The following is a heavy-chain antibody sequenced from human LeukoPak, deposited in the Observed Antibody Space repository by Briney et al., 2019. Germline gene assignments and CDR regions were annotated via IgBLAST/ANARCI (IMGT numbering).Heavy chain of an antibody. D-gene: IGHD6-13*01. V-gene: IGHV3-21*01. CDR1: GFTFSSYS. J-gene: IGHJ6*02. CDR2: ISSSSSYI. Sequence: PGGSLRLSCAASGFTFSSYSMNWVRQAPGKGLEWVSSISSSSSYIYYADSVKGRFTISRDNAKNSLYLQMNSLRAEDTAVYYCARGIAAAGTAHYYGRDVWGQGTTVTVSS. CDR3: ARGIAAAGTAHYYGRDV.